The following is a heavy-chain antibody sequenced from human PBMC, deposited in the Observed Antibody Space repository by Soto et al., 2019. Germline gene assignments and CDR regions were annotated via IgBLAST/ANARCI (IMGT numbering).Heavy chain of an antibody. D-gene: IGHD6-19*01. CDR2: INAGNGNT. J-gene: IGHJ4*02. CDR3: ARAVAVPADFDY. CDR1: GYTFTGYA. V-gene: IGHV1-3*05. Sequence: QVQLVQSGAEEKKPGASVKVSCKASGYTFTGYAMHWVRQAPGQRLEWMGWINAGNGNTKYSQKCQGRVTITRDTSASTAYRELSSLRSEDTAVYYCARAVAVPADFDYWGQGTLVTVSS.